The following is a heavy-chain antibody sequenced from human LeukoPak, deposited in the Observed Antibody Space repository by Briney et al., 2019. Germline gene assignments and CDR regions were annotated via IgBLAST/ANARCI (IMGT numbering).Heavy chain of an antibody. CDR1: GGTFSSYA. Sequence: SVKVSCKASGGTFSSYAISWVRQAPGQGLEWMGRIIPIFGTANYAQKFQGRVTITTDESTSTAYMELSSLRSEDTAVYYCHYYDSSGYVDYWGQGTLVTVSS. D-gene: IGHD3-22*01. CDR3: HYYDSSGYVDY. J-gene: IGHJ4*02. CDR2: IIPIFGTA. V-gene: IGHV1-69*05.